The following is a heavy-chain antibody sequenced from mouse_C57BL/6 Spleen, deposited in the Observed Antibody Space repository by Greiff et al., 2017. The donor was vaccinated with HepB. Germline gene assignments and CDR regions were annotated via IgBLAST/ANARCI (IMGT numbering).Heavy chain of an antibody. J-gene: IGHJ3*01. Sequence: VQLQQSGPELVKPGASVKMSCKASGYTFTDYNMHWVKQSPGKSLEWIGYINPNNGGTSYNQKFKGKATLTVNKSSSTAYMELRSMTTVESAVYYCARSTTAQATWFAYWGQGTLVTVSA. CDR1: GYTFTDYN. CDR3: ARSTTAQATWFAY. CDR2: INPNNGGT. V-gene: IGHV1-22*01. D-gene: IGHD3-2*02.